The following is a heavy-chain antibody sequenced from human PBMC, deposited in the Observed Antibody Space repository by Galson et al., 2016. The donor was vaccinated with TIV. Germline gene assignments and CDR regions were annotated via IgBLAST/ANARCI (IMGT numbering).Heavy chain of an antibody. V-gene: IGHV4-61*02. CDR2: IHTSGIT. J-gene: IGHJ2*01. CDR1: GGSISSGNYY. D-gene: IGHD2-15*01. CDR3: ARVPPAGHHWYFDL. Sequence: TLSLTCSVSGGSISSGNYYWNWIRQPAGKGLEWIGRIHTSGITNYNPSLKNRVTLSADTSENQFSLKLDSVTAADTAVYYCARVPPAGHHWYFDLWGRGTLVTVSS.